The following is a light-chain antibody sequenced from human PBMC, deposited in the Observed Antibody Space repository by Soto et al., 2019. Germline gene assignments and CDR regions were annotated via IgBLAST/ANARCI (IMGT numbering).Light chain of an antibody. J-gene: IGKJ1*01. CDR2: WAS. V-gene: IGKV4-1*01. CDR1: QSVLYSSNNKNY. CDR3: QQYYSAVG. Sequence: DIVMTQSPDSLAVSLGERATINCKSSQSVLYSSNNKNYLAWYQQKPGQPPKLLIYWASTRESGVPDRFSGSGSGTDFTLTISSLQAEDVAVYYCQQYYSAVGFGQGTKVEIK.